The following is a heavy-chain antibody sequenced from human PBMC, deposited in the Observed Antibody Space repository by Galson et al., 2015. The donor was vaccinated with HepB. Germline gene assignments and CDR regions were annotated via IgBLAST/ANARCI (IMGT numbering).Heavy chain of an antibody. CDR2: ISYDGSSK. J-gene: IGHJ4*02. CDR1: GFTFRNYA. D-gene: IGHD2-15*01. Sequence: SLRLSCAASGFTFRNYAIHWVRQAPGKGLEWVAFISYDGSSKYYAESVKGRFTISRDNPKNTLSLQMNSLRAEDTALYYCARLYCSSRTCYGFGDFDDWGQGTLVTVSS. V-gene: IGHV3-30*14. CDR3: ARLYCSSRTCYGFGDFDD.